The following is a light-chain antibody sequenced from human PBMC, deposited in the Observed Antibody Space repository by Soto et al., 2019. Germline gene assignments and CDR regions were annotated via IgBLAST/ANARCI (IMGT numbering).Light chain of an antibody. Sequence: QSALTQPASVSASPGQSITISCTGTSSDVGGYNYVSWYEQHPGKAPKLIIYDVNNRPSGVSSRFSGSKSGNKASLTISGLQAADEADYYCSSYASSNTVLFGGGTKLTVL. CDR3: SSYASSNTVL. CDR2: DVN. CDR1: SSDVGGYNY. V-gene: IGLV2-14*03. J-gene: IGLJ2*01.